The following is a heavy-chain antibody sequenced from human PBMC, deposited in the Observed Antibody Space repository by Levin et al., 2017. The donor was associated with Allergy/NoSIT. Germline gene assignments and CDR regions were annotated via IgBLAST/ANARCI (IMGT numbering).Heavy chain of an antibody. D-gene: IGHD5-12*01. Sequence: GASVKVSCAASGFSFSASAIHWVRQASGKGLEWVGRIRTKPNSYATAYAASMKGRFTISRDDSKNTAYLQMNSLRTEDTAVYYCSRPSGYDTYYYYGMDVWGQGTTVTVSS. CDR2: IRTKPNSYAT. V-gene: IGHV3-73*01. CDR1: GFSFSASA. CDR3: SRPSGYDTYYYYGMDV. J-gene: IGHJ6*02.